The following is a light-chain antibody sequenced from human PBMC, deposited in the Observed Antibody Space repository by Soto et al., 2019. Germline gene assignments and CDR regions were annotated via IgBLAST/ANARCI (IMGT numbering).Light chain of an antibody. CDR3: SSYAGRNNFV. J-gene: IGLJ1*01. CDR1: SRDVGYYDY. V-gene: IGLV2-8*01. CDR2: EVT. Sequence: QSALTQPPSASGFPGQSVTISCTGTSRDVGYYDYVSWYQQHPGKAPKLVIYEVTKRPSGVPDRVSASKSGNTASLTVSGLRAEDEADYYCSSYAGRNNFVFGSGTKLTV.